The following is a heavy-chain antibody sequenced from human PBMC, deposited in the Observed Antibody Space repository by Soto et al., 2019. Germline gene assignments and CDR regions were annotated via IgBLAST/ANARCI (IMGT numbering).Heavy chain of an antibody. CDR2: ISSNGGST. CDR3: TTTRAYRTSNFDY. J-gene: IGHJ4*02. Sequence: GGSLRLSCSVSGSGFSFSNYAMHWVRQAPGKGLEYVSAISSNGGSTYNADSVKGRFTISRDNAKNTLNLQMNSLRAEDTAVYYCTTTRAYRTSNFDYWGQGTLVTLSS. D-gene: IGHD1-1*01. V-gene: IGHV3-64*04. CDR1: GSGFSFSNYA.